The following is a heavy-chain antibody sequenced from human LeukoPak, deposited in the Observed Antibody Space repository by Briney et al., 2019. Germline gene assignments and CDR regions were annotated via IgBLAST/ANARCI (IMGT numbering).Heavy chain of an antibody. CDR2: IYHTVYA. D-gene: IGHD1-26*01. Sequence: KASETLSPTCTLSAGSTSRYYCSWIRQPPWKGLEWLGYIYHTVYANYNPSRKSRVTISMNTSKNQVSLKLTSVTAADTAVYYCARDSASGSNNWFDPWGQGTLVTVSS. V-gene: IGHV4-59*12. J-gene: IGHJ5*02. CDR3: ARDSASGSNNWFDP. CDR1: AGSTSRYY.